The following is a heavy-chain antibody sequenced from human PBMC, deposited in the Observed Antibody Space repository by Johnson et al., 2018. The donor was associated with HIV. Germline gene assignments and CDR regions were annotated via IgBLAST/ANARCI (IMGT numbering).Heavy chain of an antibody. V-gene: IGHV3-66*02. Sequence: VQLVESGGGLVQPGGSLRLSCAASGFTVSSNYMSWVRQAPGKGLEWVSVIYSCGSTYYADSVKGRFTISRDNSKNTLYLHMNSLRAEDTAVYYCAKDRPLVVVTHDAFDIWGQGTMVTVTS. D-gene: IGHD2-21*02. CDR2: IYSCGST. J-gene: IGHJ3*02. CDR3: AKDRPLVVVTHDAFDI. CDR1: GFTVSSNY.